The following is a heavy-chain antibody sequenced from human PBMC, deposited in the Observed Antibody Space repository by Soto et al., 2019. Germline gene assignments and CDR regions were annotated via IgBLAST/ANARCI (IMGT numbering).Heavy chain of an antibody. CDR3: ARGYFVDSSRYYADY. V-gene: IGHV3-7*05. Sequence: EVQLVESGGGLVQPGGSLRLSCAASGFTFSSFWMYWVRQAPGRGLEWVATIKQDGSEKYHVDSVKGRFTISRDNAKNSLYLQMSSLGADETAVYYCARGYFVDSSRYYADYWGQGSLVTVSS. CDR2: IKQDGSEK. J-gene: IGHJ4*02. D-gene: IGHD3-22*01. CDR1: GFTFSSFW.